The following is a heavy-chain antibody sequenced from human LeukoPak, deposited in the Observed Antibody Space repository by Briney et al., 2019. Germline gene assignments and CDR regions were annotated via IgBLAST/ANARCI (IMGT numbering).Heavy chain of an antibody. CDR3: ATEQLAAAGTVLDY. J-gene: IGHJ4*02. CDR2: ISYDGSNK. V-gene: IGHV3-30*03. D-gene: IGHD6-13*01. Sequence: GGSLRLSCAASGFTFSSYGMHWVRQAPGKGLEWVALISYDGSNKYYADSVKGRFTIYRDNSKNTLYLQMNSLRAEDTAVYYCATEQLAAAGTVLDYWGQGTLVTVSS. CDR1: GFTFSSYG.